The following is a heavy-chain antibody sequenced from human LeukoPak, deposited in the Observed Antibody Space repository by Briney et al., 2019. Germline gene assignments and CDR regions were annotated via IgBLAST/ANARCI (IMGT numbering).Heavy chain of an antibody. Sequence: GESLKISCRGSGYSFTSYWIGWVRQMPGKGLEWMGIIYPGDSDTRYSPSFQGQVTISADKSISTAYLQWSSLKASDTAMYYCARRQSPRRGYYYYGMDVWGQGTTVTVSS. CDR2: IYPGDSDT. CDR3: ARRQSPRRGYYYYGMDV. CDR1: GYSFTSYW. V-gene: IGHV5-51*01. J-gene: IGHJ6*02.